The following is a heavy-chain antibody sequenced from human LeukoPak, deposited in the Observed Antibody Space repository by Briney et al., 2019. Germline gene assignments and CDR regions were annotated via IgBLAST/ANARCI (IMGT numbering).Heavy chain of an antibody. CDR1: GFTVSSNY. D-gene: IGHD2-2*01. V-gene: IGHV3-66*01. Sequence: PGGSLRLSCAASGFTVSSNYMSWVRQAPGKGLEWVSVIYSGGSTYYADSVKGRFTISRDNSKNTLYLQMNSLRAEDTAVYYCARAPDAPLDYYYYMDVWGKGTTVTVSS. CDR2: IYSGGST. CDR3: ARAPDAPLDYYYYMDV. J-gene: IGHJ6*03.